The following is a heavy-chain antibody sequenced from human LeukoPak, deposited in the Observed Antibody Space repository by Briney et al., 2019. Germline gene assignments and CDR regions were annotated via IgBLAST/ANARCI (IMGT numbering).Heavy chain of an antibody. V-gene: IGHV4-34*01. J-gene: IGHJ5*02. CDR2: INHSGST. CDR3: ARGVVGANNWFDP. Sequence: PSETQSLTCAVYGGSFSGYYWSWIRQPPGKGLEWIGEINHSGSTNYNPSLKSRVTISVDTSKNQFSLKLSSVTAADTAVYYCARGVVGANNWFDPWGQGTLVTVSS. CDR1: GGSFSGYY. D-gene: IGHD1-26*01.